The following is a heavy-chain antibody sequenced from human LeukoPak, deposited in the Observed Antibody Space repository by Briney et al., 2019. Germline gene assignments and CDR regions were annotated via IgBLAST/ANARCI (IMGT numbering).Heavy chain of an antibody. CDR3: ARMGGYSGYATH. D-gene: IGHD5-12*01. CDR1: GGSISPYY. J-gene: IGHJ4*02. V-gene: IGHV4-59*08. CDR2: IYSSGSA. Sequence: SETLSLTCSVSGGSISPYYWSWIRQPPGKGLEWIWYIYSSGSANYNPSLKSRVTISVDTSKNHFSLKLSSVTAADTAVYYCARMGGYSGYATHWGQGTLVTVSS.